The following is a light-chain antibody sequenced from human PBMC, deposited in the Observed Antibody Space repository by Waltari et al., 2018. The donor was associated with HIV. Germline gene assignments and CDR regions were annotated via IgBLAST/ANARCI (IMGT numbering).Light chain of an antibody. J-gene: IGLJ2*01. Sequence: QSALTQPASVSGSPGQSITISCTGTRIDVGGYSYVAWYQQHPGKAPKVIIHDGTNRPSGVFYRVSGSKAGDSASLTTSWLQAEDEAGYFCSPYTSNSVFLGGGTRLTVL. CDR2: DGT. V-gene: IGLV2-14*03. CDR3: SPYTSNSVF. CDR1: RIDVGGYSY.